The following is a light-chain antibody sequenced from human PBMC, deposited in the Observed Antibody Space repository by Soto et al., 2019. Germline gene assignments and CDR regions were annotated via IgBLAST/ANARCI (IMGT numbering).Light chain of an antibody. J-gene: IGKJ5*01. CDR3: QHRSNWLIT. CDR1: QSVSHC. V-gene: IGKV3-11*01. Sequence: EIVLTQSPATLSLSPGERATLSCRASQSVSHCLAWYQQKPGQVPRLLIYDASNRATGIPARFSGSGSGTDYILTISSREPEDFAVYYCQHRSNWLITFGQGTRLEIK. CDR2: DAS.